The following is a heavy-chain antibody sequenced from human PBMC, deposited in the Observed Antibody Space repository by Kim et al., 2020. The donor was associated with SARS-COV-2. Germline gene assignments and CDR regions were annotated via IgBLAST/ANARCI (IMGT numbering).Heavy chain of an antibody. J-gene: IGHJ6*02. CDR1: GGTFSSYA. D-gene: IGHD6-19*01. Sequence: SVKVSCKASGGTFSSYAISWVRQAPGQGLEWMGGIIPIFGTANYAQKFQGRVTITADESTSTAYMELSSLRSEDTAVYYCARGDVVGWYDGQYYYGMDVWGQGTTVTVSS. V-gene: IGHV1-69*13. CDR3: ARGDVVGWYDGQYYYGMDV. CDR2: IIPIFGTA.